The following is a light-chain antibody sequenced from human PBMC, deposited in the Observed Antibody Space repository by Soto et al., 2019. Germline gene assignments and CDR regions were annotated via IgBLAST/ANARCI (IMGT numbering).Light chain of an antibody. CDR2: EVR. J-gene: IGLJ2*01. V-gene: IGLV2-14*01. Sequence: QSALTQPGSVSGSPGQSITIFCSGTSRDVGAYNLVSWYQQRPGKAPKLLIYEVRNRPSGLSYRFSGSKSGNTASLTISSLLPEDEADYFCSSFSSRNTVVFGGGTKLTVL. CDR3: SSFSSRNTVV. CDR1: SRDVGAYNL.